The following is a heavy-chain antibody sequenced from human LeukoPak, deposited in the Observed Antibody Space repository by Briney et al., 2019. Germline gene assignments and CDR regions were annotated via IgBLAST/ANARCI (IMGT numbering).Heavy chain of an antibody. J-gene: IGHJ3*02. CDR2: INPNKGNT. CDR3: ARLTSETGDGFDI. V-gene: IGHV1-18*01. Sequence: ASVRVSCKASGYTFTSHGISWVRQAPGQGLEWMGWINPNKGNTNFAQNVQDRVTLTSDTSTGTAYMEVRSLISDDTAMYFCARLTSETGDGFDIWGQGTLVIVSS. D-gene: IGHD5-24*01. CDR1: GYTFTSHG.